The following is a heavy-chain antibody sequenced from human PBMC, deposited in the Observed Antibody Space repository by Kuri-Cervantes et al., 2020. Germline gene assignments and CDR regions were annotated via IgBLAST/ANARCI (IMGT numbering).Heavy chain of an antibody. CDR3: ATHYYGSGSYLKAEIYYYGMDV. CDR2: ISYDGSNK. D-gene: IGHD3-10*01. J-gene: IGHJ6*02. CDR1: GFTFSSYG. V-gene: IGHV3-30*03. Sequence: GGSLRLSCAASGFTFSSYGMHWVRQAPGKGLEWVAVISYDGSNKYYADSVKGRFTISRDNSKNTLYLQMNRLRAEDTAVYYCATHYYGSGSYLKAEIYYYGMDVWGQGTTVTVSS.